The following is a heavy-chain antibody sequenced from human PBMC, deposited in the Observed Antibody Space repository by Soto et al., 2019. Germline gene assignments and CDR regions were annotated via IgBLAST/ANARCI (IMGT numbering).Heavy chain of an antibody. CDR3: ARDTPRGYSYGSFDY. CDR1: GGSISSGGYY. CDR2: IYYSGST. Sequence: TSETLSLTCTVSGGSISSGGYYWSWIRQHPGKGLEWIGYIYYSGSTYYNPSLKSRVTISVDTSKNQFSLKLSSVTAADTAVYYWARDTPRGYSYGSFDYWGQGTLVTVS. V-gene: IGHV4-31*03. J-gene: IGHJ4*02. D-gene: IGHD5-18*01.